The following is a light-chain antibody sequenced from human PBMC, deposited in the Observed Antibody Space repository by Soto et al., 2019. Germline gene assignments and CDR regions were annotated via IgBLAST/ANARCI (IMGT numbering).Light chain of an antibody. CDR3: LQDYAYPLT. J-gene: IGKJ4*01. Sequence: AIQMTQSPSSLSASVGDRVTITCRTSQGIRNDLGWYQQKPGKAPKLLIYAASTLQSGVPSRFSGSGSGKEFTLTIGSLQPEDFATYYCLQDYAYPLTFGGGTKVEIK. V-gene: IGKV1-6*01. CDR2: AAS. CDR1: QGIRND.